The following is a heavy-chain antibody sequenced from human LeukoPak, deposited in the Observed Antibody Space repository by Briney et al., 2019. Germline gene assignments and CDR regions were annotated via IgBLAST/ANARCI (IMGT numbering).Heavy chain of an antibody. CDR1: GGSISSYY. J-gene: IGHJ4*02. V-gene: IGHV4-59*01. CDR3: ASSTVVVTAALFDY. Sequence: SETLSLTCTVSGGSISSYYWSWLRQPPGKGLEWIGYIYYSGSTNYNPSLKSRVTISVDTSKNQFSLKLSSVTAADTAVYYCASSTVVVTAALFDYWGQGTLVTVSS. D-gene: IGHD2-21*02. CDR2: IYYSGST.